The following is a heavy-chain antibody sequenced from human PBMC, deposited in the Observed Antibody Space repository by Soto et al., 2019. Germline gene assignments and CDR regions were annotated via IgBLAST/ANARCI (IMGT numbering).Heavy chain of an antibody. J-gene: IGHJ4*02. Sequence: ASVKVSCKASGGTFSSYTISWVRQAPGQGLEWMGRIIPILGIANYAQKFQGRVTITADKSTSTAYMELSSLRSEDTAVYYCARWAWYYDSSGYYDYWGQGTLVTVSS. V-gene: IGHV1-69*02. D-gene: IGHD3-22*01. CDR2: IIPILGIA. CDR1: GGTFSSYT. CDR3: ARWAWYYDSSGYYDY.